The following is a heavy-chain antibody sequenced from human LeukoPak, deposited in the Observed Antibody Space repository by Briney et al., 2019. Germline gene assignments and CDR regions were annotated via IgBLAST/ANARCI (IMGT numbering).Heavy chain of an antibody. V-gene: IGHV3-33*06. J-gene: IGHJ4*02. Sequence: PGGSLRLSCAASGFTFSSYGMHWVRQAPGKGLEWVAVIWYDGSNKYYAASVKGRFTISRDNSKNTLYLQMNSLRAEDTAVYYCAKDGRSGYSSGWYGDPLYYFDYWGQGTLVTVSS. D-gene: IGHD6-19*01. CDR1: GFTFSSYG. CDR2: IWYDGSNK. CDR3: AKDGRSGYSSGWYGDPLYYFDY.